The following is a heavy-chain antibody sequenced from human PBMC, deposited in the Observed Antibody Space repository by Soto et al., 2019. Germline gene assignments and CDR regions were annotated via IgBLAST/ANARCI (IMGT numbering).Heavy chain of an antibody. Sequence: EVQLVESGGGLVQTGGSLRLSCAASGFTFSSRWMHWVRQAPGKGLVWVSRINSDGTTITYADSVKGRFTISRDNAKNTLYLQMNSLRAEDTAVYYCPRGTQTTVTTRLFDCWGQGTLVTVSS. V-gene: IGHV3-74*01. CDR1: GFTFSSRW. J-gene: IGHJ4*02. D-gene: IGHD4-17*01. CDR3: PRGTQTTVTTRLFDC. CDR2: INSDGTTI.